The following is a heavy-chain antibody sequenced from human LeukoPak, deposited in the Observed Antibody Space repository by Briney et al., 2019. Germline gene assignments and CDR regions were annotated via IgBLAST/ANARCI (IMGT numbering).Heavy chain of an antibody. Sequence: GGSLRLSCAASGFTFSEYSMTWIRQAPGKGLEWLSYISGSGTTVDYADSVKGRFTISRDNAKNSVYLQMDSLSPEDTAVYYCARDRRTTVTTLYAFDIWGQGTMVTVSS. V-gene: IGHV3-11*04. CDR1: GFTFSEYS. CDR2: ISGSGTTV. D-gene: IGHD4-17*01. J-gene: IGHJ3*02. CDR3: ARDRRTTVTTLYAFDI.